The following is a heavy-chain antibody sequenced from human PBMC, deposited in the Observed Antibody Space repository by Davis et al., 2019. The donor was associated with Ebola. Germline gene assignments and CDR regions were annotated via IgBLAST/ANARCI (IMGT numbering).Heavy chain of an antibody. J-gene: IGHJ6*02. CDR1: GGSFSGYY. CDR3: ARGFEGGYGMDV. V-gene: IGHV4-34*01. CDR2: INHSGST. D-gene: IGHD3-16*01. Sequence: PGGSLRLSCAVYGGSFSGYYWSWIRQPPGKGLEWIGEINHSGSTNYNPSLKSRVTISVDTSKNQFSLKLSSVTAADTAVYYCARGFEGGYGMDVWGQGTTVTVSS.